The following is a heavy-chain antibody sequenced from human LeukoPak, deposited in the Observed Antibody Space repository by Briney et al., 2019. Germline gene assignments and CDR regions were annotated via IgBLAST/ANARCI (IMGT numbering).Heavy chain of an antibody. CDR1: GYTLTELS. CDR3: AREGSGWYYFDY. J-gene: IGHJ4*02. D-gene: IGHD6-19*01. CDR2: FDPEDYKT. Sequence: ASVKVSCKVSGYTLTELSMYWVRQAPGKGLEWMGGFDPEDYKTIYAQKFQGRVTMTEDTSTDTAYMELSSLRSEDTAVYYCAREGSGWYYFDYWGQGTLVTVSS. V-gene: IGHV1-24*01.